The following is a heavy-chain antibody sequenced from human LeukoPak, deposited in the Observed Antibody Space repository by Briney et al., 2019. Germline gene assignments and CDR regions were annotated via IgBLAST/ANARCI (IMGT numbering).Heavy chain of an antibody. Sequence: SETLSLTCTVSGGSISSYYWSWIRQPPGKGLEWIGYIYYSGSTYYNPSLKSRVTISVDTSKNQFSLKLSSVTAADTAVYYCARAVDTAMAPTFDYWGQGTLVTVSS. D-gene: IGHD5-18*01. CDR2: IYYSGST. CDR1: GGSISSYY. CDR3: ARAVDTAMAPTFDY. J-gene: IGHJ4*02. V-gene: IGHV4-59*08.